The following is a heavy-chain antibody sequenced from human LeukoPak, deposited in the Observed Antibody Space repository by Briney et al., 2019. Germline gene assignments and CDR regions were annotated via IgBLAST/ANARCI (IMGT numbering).Heavy chain of an antibody. Sequence: GGSLRLSCAASGFTFSSYAMTRVRQAPGKGLEWVSVISGSGDTTYYADSVKGRFTISRDNSKNTLYLQMNSLRAEDTAVYFCARSRDGYKRFDSWGQGTLVTVSS. J-gene: IGHJ4*02. CDR1: GFTFSSYA. CDR2: ISGSGDTT. D-gene: IGHD5-24*01. CDR3: ARSRDGYKRFDS. V-gene: IGHV3-23*01.